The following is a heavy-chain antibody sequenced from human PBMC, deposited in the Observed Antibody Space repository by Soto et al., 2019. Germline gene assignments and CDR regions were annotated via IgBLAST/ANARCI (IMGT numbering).Heavy chain of an antibody. J-gene: IGHJ4*02. V-gene: IGHV3-21*01. CDR3: ARAYYYDSSGYYAGFDY. CDR1: GFTFSSYS. D-gene: IGHD3-22*01. CDR2: ISSSSRYL. Sequence: EVQLVESGGGLVKPGGSLRLSCAASGFTFSSYSMNWVRQAPGKGLEWVACISSSSRYLYYADSVMGRFTNSRDNAKNSLYLQMNSLSAEDTAVYYCARAYYYDSSGYYAGFDYWGQGTLVTVSS.